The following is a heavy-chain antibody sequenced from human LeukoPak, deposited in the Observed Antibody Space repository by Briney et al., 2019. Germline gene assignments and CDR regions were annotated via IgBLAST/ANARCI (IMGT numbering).Heavy chain of an antibody. D-gene: IGHD4-23*01. CDR3: ARELRWGNSIDY. J-gene: IGHJ4*02. CDR2: IYYSGTT. Sequence: SETLSLTCTISGGSFSSYYWSWIRQPPGKGLEWIGYIYYSGTTNYNPSLRSRVTISIDTSKNQFSLKLSSVTAADTAVYYCARELRWGNSIDYWGQGTLVTVSS. CDR1: GGSFSSYY. V-gene: IGHV4-59*01.